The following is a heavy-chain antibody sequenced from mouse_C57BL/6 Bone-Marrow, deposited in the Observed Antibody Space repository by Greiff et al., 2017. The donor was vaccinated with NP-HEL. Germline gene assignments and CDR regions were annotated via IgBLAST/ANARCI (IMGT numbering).Heavy chain of an antibody. D-gene: IGHD1-1*01. Sequence: QVTLKVCGPGILQSSQTLSLTCSFSGFSLSTSGMGVSWIRQPSGKGLEWLAHIYWDDDKRYNPSLKSRLTISNDTSRNQVFLKITSVDTADTATYYCARRGFITTVGYAMDYWGQGTSVTVSS. V-gene: IGHV8-12*01. CDR1: GFSLSTSGMG. CDR2: IYWDDDK. CDR3: ARRGFITTVGYAMDY. J-gene: IGHJ4*01.